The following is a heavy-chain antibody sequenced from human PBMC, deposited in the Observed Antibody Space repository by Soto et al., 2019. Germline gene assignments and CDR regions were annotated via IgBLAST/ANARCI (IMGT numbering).Heavy chain of an antibody. J-gene: IGHJ4*02. CDR1: GFIFSTFG. Sequence: LRLSCSASGFIFSTFGMFWVRQGPVQGLEYVSAIFYSGSGSYYADPVRGRFTVSRDDSKNMFYLQMSSLRVEDTALYFCVRGPSRGSSLFGPLDYWGQGTQVTVSS. CDR3: VRGPSRGSSLFGPLDY. V-gene: IGHV3-64D*06. CDR2: IFYSGSGS. D-gene: IGHD3-3*01.